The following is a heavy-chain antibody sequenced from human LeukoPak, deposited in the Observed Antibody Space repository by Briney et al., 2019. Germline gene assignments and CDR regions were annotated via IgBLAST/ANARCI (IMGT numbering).Heavy chain of an antibody. J-gene: IGHJ4*02. CDR1: GESFSGNF. Sequence: SETLSLTCAVSGESFSGNFWTWIRQSPGKGLEWIGEIDNNGITNYNPSLKSRVTMSVDTTRKRFSLRLTSESAADTGVYYCARGGDGAKAFYDYWGQGSLVTVSS. V-gene: IGHV4-34*01. CDR3: ARGGDGAKAFYDY. CDR2: IDNNGIT. D-gene: IGHD1-26*01.